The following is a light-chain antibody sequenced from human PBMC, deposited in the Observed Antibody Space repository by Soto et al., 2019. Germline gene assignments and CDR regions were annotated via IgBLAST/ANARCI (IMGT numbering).Light chain of an antibody. CDR2: KVS. Sequence: DIPMTQSPSTLSASAGDRVIITCRASQIIDTWLAWYQQKPGKAPKVLISKVSNLESGVPSRFSGSGSGTEFTLTISSLQRDDFATYYCQQYKSSWTFGQGTKVDIK. V-gene: IGKV1-5*03. J-gene: IGKJ1*01. CDR1: QIIDTW. CDR3: QQYKSSWT.